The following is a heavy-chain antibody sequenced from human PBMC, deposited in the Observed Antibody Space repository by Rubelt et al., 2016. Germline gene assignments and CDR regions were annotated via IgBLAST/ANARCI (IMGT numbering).Heavy chain of an antibody. CDR2: IRTYNGNT. J-gene: IGHJ5*02. V-gene: IGHV1-18*01. CDR3: AGGYCSSANCLFNWFDP. Sequence: QVQLVQSGAEVKKPGASVKVSCKASGYTFTTYGISWVRQAPGQGLEWMGWIRTYNGNTNYAQKLQGRGTMTTDTSTGTAYMGLRSLRSDDTAMYFCAGGYCSSANCLFNWFDPWGQGTLVTVSS. D-gene: IGHD2-2*01. CDR1: GYTFTTYG.